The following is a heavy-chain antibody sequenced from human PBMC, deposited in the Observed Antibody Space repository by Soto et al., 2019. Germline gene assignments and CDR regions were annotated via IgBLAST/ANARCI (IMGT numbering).Heavy chain of an antibody. V-gene: IGHV3-23*01. J-gene: IGHJ3*02. D-gene: IGHD1-1*01. Sequence: DVQLLESGGDLIQPGGSLRLSCAASGFTFSTYTMRWVRQAPGKGLEWVSTISSSGADTYYADSVKGRFTISRDNSKNTLYLQLTSLRAEDTAIDYCAKKMSTRATGALDIWGQGTMVTVSS. CDR2: ISSSGADT. CDR1: GFTFSTYT. CDR3: AKKMSTRATGALDI.